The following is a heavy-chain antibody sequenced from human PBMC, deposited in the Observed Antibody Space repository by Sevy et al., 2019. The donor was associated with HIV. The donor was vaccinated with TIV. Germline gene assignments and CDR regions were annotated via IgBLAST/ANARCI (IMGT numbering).Heavy chain of an antibody. CDR2: IIPIFGTA. CDR1: GGTFSSYA. CDR3: ARVYCSGGSCYRDYHYYYGMDV. J-gene: IGHJ6*02. Sequence: ASVKVSCKASGGTFSSYAISWVRQAPGQGLEWMGGIIPIFGTANYAQKFQGRVTITADESTSTAYMELSSLRSEDTAVYYCARVYCSGGSCYRDYHYYYGMDVWGQGTTVTVSS. D-gene: IGHD2-15*01. V-gene: IGHV1-69*13.